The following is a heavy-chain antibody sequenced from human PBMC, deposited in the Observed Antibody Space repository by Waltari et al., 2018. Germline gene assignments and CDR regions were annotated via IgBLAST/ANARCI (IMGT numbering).Heavy chain of an antibody. V-gene: IGHV3-23*04. CDR3: AKEPRGYSYGLFED. J-gene: IGHJ4*02. CDR1: GFTFSDYA. CDR2: LSGPGASK. Sequence: EVQLVESGGGLVQPGKSLRLSCAVSGFTFSDYAMSWVRQAPGKGLEWVSGLSGPGASKYYADSVKGRFTISRDNSNNTMYLHMNSLRAEDTAIYYCAKEPRGYSYGLFEDWGRGTLVTVSS. D-gene: IGHD5-18*01.